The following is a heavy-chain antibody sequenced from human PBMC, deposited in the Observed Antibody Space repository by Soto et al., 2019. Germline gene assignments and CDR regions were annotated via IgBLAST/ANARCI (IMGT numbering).Heavy chain of an antibody. CDR2: ISSSGYI. V-gene: IGHV3-21*01. CDR3: ARDCSGGSCYPGMDV. J-gene: IGHJ6*02. Sequence: GGSLRLSCAACGFNFNSYTINWVRQAPGERLEWLSSISSSGYIFSTDSVRGRFTISRDNAKNSVYLQINSLRAEDTAVYFCARDCSGGSCYPGMDVWGQGTTVTVSS. D-gene: IGHD2-15*01. CDR1: GFNFNSYT.